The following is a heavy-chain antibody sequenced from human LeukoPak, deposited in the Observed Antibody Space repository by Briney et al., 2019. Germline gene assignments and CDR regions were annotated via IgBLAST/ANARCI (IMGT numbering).Heavy chain of an antibody. D-gene: IGHD3-10*01. Sequence: GGSLRLSCAASGFTFSSYAMHWVRQAPGKGLEYVSAISSNGGSTYYANSVKGRFTISRDNSKNTLYLQMGSLRAEDMAVYYCARSPDYYGSGSYYNSNNYYYYMDVWGKGTTVTISS. CDR3: ARSPDYYGSGSYYNSNNYYYYMDV. V-gene: IGHV3-64*01. J-gene: IGHJ6*03. CDR2: ISSNGGST. CDR1: GFTFSSYA.